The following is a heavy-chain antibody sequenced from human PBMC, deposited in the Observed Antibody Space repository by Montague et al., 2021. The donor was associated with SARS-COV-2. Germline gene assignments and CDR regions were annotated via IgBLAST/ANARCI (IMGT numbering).Heavy chain of an antibody. V-gene: IGHV4-39*01. CDR2: IVYSGST. CDR3: ASMVRAQVYYFDY. J-gene: IGHJ4*02. CDR1: GGSISSSSYY. Sequence: SETLSLTCTVSGGSISSSSYYWGWIRRPPGKGLEWIGSIVYSGSTDYNPSLKSRVTISVDMSKNQFSLKLSSVTAADTAVYYCASMVRAQVYYFDYWGQGTLVTVSS. D-gene: IGHD3-10*01.